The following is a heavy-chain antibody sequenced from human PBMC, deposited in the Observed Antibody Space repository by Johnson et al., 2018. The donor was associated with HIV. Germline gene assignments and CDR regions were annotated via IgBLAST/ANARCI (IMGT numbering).Heavy chain of an antibody. V-gene: IGHV3-7*01. CDR1: GFTFSSYA. D-gene: IGHD6-6*01. CDR3: ARDGSSSSWNAFDI. CDR2: IKQDGSEK. J-gene: IGHJ3*02. Sequence: QLLESGGGFVQPGGSLRLSCAASGFTFSSYAMSWVRQAPGKGLERVANIKQDGSEKYYVDSVKGRFTISRDNSKNTLYLQMNSLRAEDTAVYYCARDGSSSSWNAFDIWGQGTMVTVSS.